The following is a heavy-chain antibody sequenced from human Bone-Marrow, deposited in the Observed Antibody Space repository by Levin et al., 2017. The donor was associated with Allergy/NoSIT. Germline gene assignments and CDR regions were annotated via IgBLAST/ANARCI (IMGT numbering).Heavy chain of an antibody. Sequence: SETLSLTCTVSVDSISNSNYYWGWIRQPPGKGLEWIGTIYYSGSTYYNPSLQSRVSISLDTSNNQFSLNLNSVTAADAAVYYCARLSSTRFDPWGQGTLVTVSS. D-gene: IGHD1-14*01. CDR1: VDSISNSNYY. CDR3: ARLSSTRFDP. CDR2: IYYSGST. J-gene: IGHJ5*02. V-gene: IGHV4-39*01.